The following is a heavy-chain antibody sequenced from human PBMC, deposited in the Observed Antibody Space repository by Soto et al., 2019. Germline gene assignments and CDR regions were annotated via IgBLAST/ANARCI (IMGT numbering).Heavy chain of an antibody. CDR1: GITFTNYW. J-gene: IGHJ4*02. Sequence: EVQLVESGGGSVQPGGSLRLSCVASGITFTNYWMHWVRQVPGKGLVWVARVDSDGRGTSSADFVKGRFTISRDNAKTTLYLQMDSLRVEDTAMYYCGTVFEHWGQGIPVTVSS. CDR3: GTVFEH. V-gene: IGHV3-74*01. CDR2: VDSDGRGT.